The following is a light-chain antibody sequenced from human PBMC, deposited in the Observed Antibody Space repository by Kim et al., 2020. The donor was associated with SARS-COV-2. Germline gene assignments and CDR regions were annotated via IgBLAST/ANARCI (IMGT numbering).Light chain of an antibody. V-gene: IGLV3-1*01. J-gene: IGLJ1*01. CDR1: KLGDKY. CDR3: QAWDSSNYV. CDR2: QDS. Sequence: SGSPGQTASITCSGDKLGDKYACWYQQKPGQSPVLVIYQDSKRPSGIPERFSGSNSGNTATLTISGTQAMDEADYYCQAWDSSNYVFGTGTKVTVL.